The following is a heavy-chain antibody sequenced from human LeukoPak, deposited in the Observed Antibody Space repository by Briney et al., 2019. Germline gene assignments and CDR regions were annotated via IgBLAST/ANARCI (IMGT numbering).Heavy chain of an antibody. D-gene: IGHD6-19*01. CDR1: GGSISSYY. CDR3: ARIAWSSGWDNWFDP. V-gene: IGHV4-59*01. J-gene: IGHJ5*02. CDR2: IYYSGST. Sequence: SETLSLTCTVSGGSISSYYWSWIRQPPGKGLEWIGYIYYSGSTNYNPSLKSQVTISVDTSKNQFSLKLSSVTAADTAVYYCARIAWSSGWDNWFDPWGQGTLVTVSS.